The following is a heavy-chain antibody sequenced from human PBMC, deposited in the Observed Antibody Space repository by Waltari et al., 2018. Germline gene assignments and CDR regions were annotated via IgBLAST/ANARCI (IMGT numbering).Heavy chain of an antibody. CDR2: IIPIFGTA. CDR3: ATDPFKWEGQQTDDI. D-gene: IGHD1-26*01. CDR1: GGTFSSYA. V-gene: IGHV1-69*06. Sequence: QVQLVQSGAEVKKPGSSVKVSCKASGGTFSSYAISWVRQAPGQGLEWMGGIIPIFGTANYAQKFQGRVTMTEDTSTDTAYMELSSLRSEDTAVYYCATDPFKWEGQQTDDIWGQGTMVTVSS. J-gene: IGHJ3*02.